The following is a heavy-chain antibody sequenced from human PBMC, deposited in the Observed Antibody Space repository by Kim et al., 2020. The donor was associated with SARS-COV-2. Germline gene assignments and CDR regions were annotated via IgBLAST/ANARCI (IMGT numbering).Heavy chain of an antibody. J-gene: IGHJ3*02. D-gene: IGHD3-3*01. Sequence: GGSLRLSCAASGFTFSSYGMHWVRQAPGKGLEWVAVISYDGSNKYYADSVKGRFTISRDNSKNTLYLQMNSLRAEDTAVYYCAKDLALYDFWSGRDAFDIWGQETIVTVSS. CDR3: AKDLALYDFWSGRDAFDI. V-gene: IGHV3-30*18. CDR1: GFTFSSYG. CDR2: ISYDGSNK.